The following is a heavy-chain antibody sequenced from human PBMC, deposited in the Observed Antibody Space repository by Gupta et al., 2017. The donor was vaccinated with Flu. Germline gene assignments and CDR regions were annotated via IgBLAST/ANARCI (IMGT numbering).Heavy chain of an antibody. Sequence: EVQLLESGGGLVQPGGSLRLSCAASGFTFSSYAMSWVRQAPGKGLEWVSAISGSGGSTYYADSVKGRFTISRDNSKNTLYLQMNSLRAEDTAVYYCAKSYRDYYGSGSYGYHFDYWGQGTLVTVSS. CDR1: GFTFSSYA. D-gene: IGHD3-10*01. CDR3: AKSYRDYYGSGSYGYHFDY. J-gene: IGHJ4*02. V-gene: IGHV3-23*01. CDR2: ISGSGGST.